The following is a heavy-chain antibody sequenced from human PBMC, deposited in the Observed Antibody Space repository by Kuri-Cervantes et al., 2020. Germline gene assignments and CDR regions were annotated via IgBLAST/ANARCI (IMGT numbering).Heavy chain of an antibody. CDR3: AKEAVAGTSYYYGMDV. J-gene: IGHJ6*02. CDR2: ISSSGSTI. CDR1: GFTFSDYY. D-gene: IGHD6-19*01. V-gene: IGHV3-11*01. Sequence: GGSLRLSCAASGFTFSDYYMSWIRQAPGKGLEWVSYISSSGSTIYYADSVKGRFTISRDNAKNSLYLQMNSLRAGDTALYYCAKEAVAGTSYYYGMDVWGQGTTVTVSS.